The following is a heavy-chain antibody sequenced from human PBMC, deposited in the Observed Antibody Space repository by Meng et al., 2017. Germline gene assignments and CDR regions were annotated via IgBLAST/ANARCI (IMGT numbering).Heavy chain of an antibody. J-gene: IGHJ5*02. V-gene: IGHV4-39*07. CDR1: GGSISSSSYD. CDR3: ASLRIAVAGINWFDP. CDR2: IYYSGST. D-gene: IGHD6-19*01. Sequence: HVHVRGPGLVKPSATSSLTFTVSGGSISSSSYDWGWIRQPPGKGLEWIGSIYYSGSTYYNPSLKSRVTISVDTSKNQFSLKLSSVTAADTAVYYCASLRIAVAGINWFDPWGQGTLVTVSS.